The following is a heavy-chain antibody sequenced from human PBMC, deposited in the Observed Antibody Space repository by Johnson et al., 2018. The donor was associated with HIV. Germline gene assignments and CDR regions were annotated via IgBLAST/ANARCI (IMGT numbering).Heavy chain of an antibody. CDR1: GFAFSSYG. CDR3: AKGGLGHTDAFDI. D-gene: IGHD6-19*01. V-gene: IGHV3-30*18. J-gene: IGHJ3*02. CDR2: LSYDGSNK. Sequence: QVQLVESGGGVVQPGRSLRLSCAASGFAFSSYGMHWVRQAPGKGLEWVAILSYDGSNKYYADSVTGRFTISRDNSKNTLYLQMNSLRAEDTAVYYCAKGGLGHTDAFDIWGQGTMVTVSS.